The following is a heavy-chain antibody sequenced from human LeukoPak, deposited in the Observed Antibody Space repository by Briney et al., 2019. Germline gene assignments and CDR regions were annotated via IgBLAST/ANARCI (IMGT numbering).Heavy chain of an antibody. Sequence: PSETLSLTCTVSGGSISSGDYYWSWIRQPPGKGLEWIGYIYYSGSTYYNPSLKSRVTISVDTSKNQFSLKLSSVTAADTAVYYCARNYGDYAYWYFDLWSRGTLVTVSS. CDR2: IYYSGST. J-gene: IGHJ2*01. CDR1: GGSISSGDYY. D-gene: IGHD4-17*01. V-gene: IGHV4-30-4*01. CDR3: ARNYGDYAYWYFDL.